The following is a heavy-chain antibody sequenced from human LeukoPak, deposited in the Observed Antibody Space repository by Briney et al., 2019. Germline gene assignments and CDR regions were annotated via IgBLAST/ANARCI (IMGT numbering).Heavy chain of an antibody. J-gene: IGHJ4*02. D-gene: IGHD2-2*01. V-gene: IGHV3-7*01. CDR2: IQQDGGEE. Sequence: PGGSLRLSCAASGFTFTEYWMVWVRQAPGKGLEWVANIQQDGGEEYYLDSVRGRFTISRDNTKNSVYLQMNSLRAEDTDVYYCSNGIYRTSYWGQGTLVAVSS. CDR1: GFTFTEYW. CDR3: SNGIYRTSY.